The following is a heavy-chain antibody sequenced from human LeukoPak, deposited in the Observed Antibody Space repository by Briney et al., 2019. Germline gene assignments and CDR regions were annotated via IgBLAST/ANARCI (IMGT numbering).Heavy chain of an antibody. CDR3: ARNPITMVRGVIIDDAFDI. Sequence: TPSETLSLTCTVSGGSISSSSYYWGWIRQPPGKGLEWIGSIYYSGSTYYNPSLKSRVTISVDTSKNQFSLKLSSVTTADTAVYYCARNPITMVRGVIIDDAFDIWGQGTMVTVSS. CDR1: GGSISSSSYY. CDR2: IYYSGST. V-gene: IGHV4-39*01. J-gene: IGHJ3*02. D-gene: IGHD3-10*01.